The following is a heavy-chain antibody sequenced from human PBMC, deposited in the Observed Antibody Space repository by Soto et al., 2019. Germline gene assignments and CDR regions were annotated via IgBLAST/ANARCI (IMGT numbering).Heavy chain of an antibody. J-gene: IGHJ6*02. CDR1: GGSISSYY. CDR2: IYYSGST. CDR3: ARHGKGITIFGVVYRSYYYYGMDV. D-gene: IGHD3-3*01. V-gene: IGHV4-59*01. Sequence: PSETLSLTCTVSGGSISSYYWSWIRQPPGKGLEWIGYIYYSGSTNYNPSLKSRVAISVDTSKNQFSLKLSSVTAADTAVYYCARHGKGITIFGVVYRSYYYYGMDVWGQGTTVTVSS.